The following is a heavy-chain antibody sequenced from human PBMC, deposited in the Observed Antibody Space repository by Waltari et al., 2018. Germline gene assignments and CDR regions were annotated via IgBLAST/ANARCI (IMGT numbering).Heavy chain of an antibody. CDR3: ARDVRRWSPDAFDI. D-gene: IGHD3-10*02. CDR2: ISYDGSNK. V-gene: IGHV3-30-3*01. CDR1: GFTFSSYA. J-gene: IGHJ3*02. Sequence: QVQLVESGGGVVQPGRSLRLSCAASGFTFSSYAMHWVRQAPGKGLEWVAVISYDGSNKYYADSVKGRFTISRDNSKNTLYLQMNSLRAEDTAVYYCARDVRRWSPDAFDIWGKGTMVTVSS.